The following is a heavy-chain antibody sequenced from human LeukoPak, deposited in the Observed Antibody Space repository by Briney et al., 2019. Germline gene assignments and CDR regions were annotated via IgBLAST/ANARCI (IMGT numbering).Heavy chain of an antibody. CDR3: TKDGGYYGSGSHVDY. Sequence: PGGSLRLSCAASGFTFSSYVMSWVRQAPGKGLEWVSGISGSGGSTNYADSVKGRFTISRDYSKITLYLQMNSLRAEDTAIYYCTKDGGYYGSGSHVDYWGQGTLVTVSS. J-gene: IGHJ4*02. CDR2: ISGSGGST. V-gene: IGHV3-23*01. D-gene: IGHD3-10*01. CDR1: GFTFSSYV.